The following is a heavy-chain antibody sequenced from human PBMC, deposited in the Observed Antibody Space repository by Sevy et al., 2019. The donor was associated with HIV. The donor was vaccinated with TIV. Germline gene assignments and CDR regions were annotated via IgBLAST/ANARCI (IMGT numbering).Heavy chain of an antibody. CDR2: ILYEGINK. D-gene: IGHD3-10*01. J-gene: IGHJ4*02. CDR1: GFSFDRYG. Sequence: GGSLRLSCAASGFSFDRYGMHWVRQAPGKGLEWVAVILYEGINKDYGDSVRGRFTISRDHSKNTLYLQMNSLRVDDTAVYYCATGRDYGSGSYDYWGPGTLVTVSS. CDR3: ATGRDYGSGSYDY. V-gene: IGHV3-33*01.